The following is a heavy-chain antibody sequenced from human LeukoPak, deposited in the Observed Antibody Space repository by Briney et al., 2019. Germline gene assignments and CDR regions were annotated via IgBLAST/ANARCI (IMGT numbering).Heavy chain of an antibody. CDR2: ISGSGYST. D-gene: IGHD5/OR15-5a*01. CDR1: GFTFSDYA. Sequence: GGSLRLSCAASGFTFSDYAMSWLCQAPGKGLEWVSAISGSGYSTYYADSVKGRFAISRDNSRNTVFLQINTLRADDSAVYYCGKEDLSHSVCVSWGQGTLVTVSS. J-gene: IGHJ4*02. CDR3: GKEDLSHSVCVS. V-gene: IGHV3-23*01.